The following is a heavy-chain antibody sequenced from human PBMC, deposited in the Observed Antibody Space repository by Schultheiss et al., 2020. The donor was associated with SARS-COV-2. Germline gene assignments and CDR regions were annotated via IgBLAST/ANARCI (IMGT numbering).Heavy chain of an antibody. CDR2: ISGSGGTT. Sequence: GGSLRLSCAASGFTFSNYAMAWVRQAPGKGLEWVSAISGSGGTTYYADSVKGRFTISRDNSKNTLYLQMNSLRAEDTAVYYCARVQYSGSYNWFDPWGQGTLVTVSS. V-gene: IGHV3-23*01. CDR3: ARVQYSGSYNWFDP. D-gene: IGHD1-26*01. J-gene: IGHJ5*02. CDR1: GFTFSNYA.